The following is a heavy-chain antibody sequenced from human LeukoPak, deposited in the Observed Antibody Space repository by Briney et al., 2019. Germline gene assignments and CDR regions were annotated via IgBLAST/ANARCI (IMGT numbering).Heavy chain of an antibody. CDR3: ATKVGATTYPDWFDP. CDR2: INHSGST. V-gene: IGHV4-34*01. J-gene: IGHJ5*02. CDR1: GGSFSDYY. D-gene: IGHD1-26*01. Sequence: KSSETLSLTCAVYGGSFSDYYWSWIRQPPGKGLEWIGEINHSGSTNYNPSLKSRVTISVDTSTKQFSLTLSSVTAADTAVYYCATKVGATTYPDWFDPWGQGTLVTVSS.